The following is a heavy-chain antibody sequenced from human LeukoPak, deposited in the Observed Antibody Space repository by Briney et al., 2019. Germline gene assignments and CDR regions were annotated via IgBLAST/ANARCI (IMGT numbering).Heavy chain of an antibody. J-gene: IGHJ4*02. V-gene: IGHV3-48*03. CDR1: GFTYRNYE. CDR2: ISGSGSAT. CDR3: ARSPRYRYSGSYFDY. D-gene: IGHD1-26*01. Sequence: GGSLRLSCAASGFTYRNYEMNWVRQAPGKGLEWVAYISGSGSATFYADSVKGRFHISRDNAKNSLYLQMNSLRAEDTAVYYCARSPRYRYSGSYFDYWGQGTLVTVSS.